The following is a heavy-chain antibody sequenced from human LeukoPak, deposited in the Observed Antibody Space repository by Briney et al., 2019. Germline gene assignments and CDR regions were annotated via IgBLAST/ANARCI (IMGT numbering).Heavy chain of an antibody. J-gene: IGHJ4*02. V-gene: IGHV3-23*01. CDR1: GFTFSSYA. D-gene: IGHD2-2*01. CDR3: AKDSVVVPAAMMSGVDY. Sequence: GGSVTLFCAASGFTFSSYAMIWPRHAPGRGLVWVSAISGSGGSTHYAHSVKGRFPISRDNSKNTLYLQMNSLRAEDTVVYYCAKDSVVVPAAMMSGVDYWGQGTLVTVSS. CDR2: ISGSGGST.